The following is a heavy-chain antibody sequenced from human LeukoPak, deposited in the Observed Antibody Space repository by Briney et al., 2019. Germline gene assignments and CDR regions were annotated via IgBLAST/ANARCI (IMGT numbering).Heavy chain of an antibody. V-gene: IGHV3-48*02. CDR3: ARGRGSSNYFDY. CDR1: GFTFSYYS. D-gene: IGHD6-13*01. J-gene: IGHJ4*02. Sequence: SGGSLRLSCAASGFTFSYYSINWVRQAPGKGLEWVSSVSSSGSTIYYADSVKGRFSMSRDNAKNSVYLQMTSLRDEDPAAYYCARGRGSSNYFDYWGQGTLVTVSS. CDR2: VSSSGSTI.